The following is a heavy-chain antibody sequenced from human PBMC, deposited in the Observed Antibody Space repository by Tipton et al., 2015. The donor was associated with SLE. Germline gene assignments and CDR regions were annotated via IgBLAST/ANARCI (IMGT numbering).Heavy chain of an antibody. D-gene: IGHD1-26*01. V-gene: IGHV4-34*01. Sequence: LRLSCAVYGGSFSGYYWSWIRQPPGRGLEWIGEINHSGSTNYNPSHKSRVTISVDTSKNQFSLKLSSVTAADTAVYYCARGREGGYYFDYGGQGTLDTVSA. J-gene: IGHJ4*02. CDR2: INHSGST. CDR3: ARGREGGYYFDY. CDR1: GGSFSGYY.